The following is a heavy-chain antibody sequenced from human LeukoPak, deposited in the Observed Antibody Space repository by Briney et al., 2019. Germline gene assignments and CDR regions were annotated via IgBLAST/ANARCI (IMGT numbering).Heavy chain of an antibody. CDR1: GFTFSGYG. V-gene: IGHV3-33*06. CDR3: AKDWGYTTMVSYYFDY. D-gene: IGHD5-18*01. CDR2: IWDDGNNK. Sequence: GGSLRLSWAASGFTFSGYGMHWVRQAPDKGLEWVAVIWDDGNNKYYADSVKGRFTTSRDNSKNTLYLQMNSLRAEDTAVYYCAKDWGYTTMVSYYFDYWGQGALVTVSS. J-gene: IGHJ4*02.